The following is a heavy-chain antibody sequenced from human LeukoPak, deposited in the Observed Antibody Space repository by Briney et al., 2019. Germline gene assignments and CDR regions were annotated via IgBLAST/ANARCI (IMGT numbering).Heavy chain of an antibody. CDR3: MVRGVIIVDYYYYYMDV. J-gene: IGHJ6*03. D-gene: IGHD3-10*01. V-gene: IGHV3-23*01. CDR1: GFTFSSYA. Sequence: GGSLRLSYAASGFTFSSYAMSWVRQAPGKGLEWVSAISGSGGSTYYADSVKGRFTISRDNSKNTLYLQMNSLRAEDTAVYYCMVRGVIIVDYYYYYMDVWGKGTTVTVSS. CDR2: ISGSGGST.